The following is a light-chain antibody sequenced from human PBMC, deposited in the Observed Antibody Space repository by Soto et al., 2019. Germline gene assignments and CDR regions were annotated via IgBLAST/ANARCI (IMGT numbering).Light chain of an antibody. CDR2: DVS. J-gene: IGLJ1*01. V-gene: IGLV2-14*01. CDR1: SSDVGGYNY. Sequence: QSALTQPASVSGSPGQSITISCTGTSSDVGGYNYVSWYQQHPGKAPKFMIYDVSNRPSGVPNRFSGSKSGNTASLTISGLQAEDEADYYCSSYTTSNTRQIVFGTGTKATVL. CDR3: SSYTTSNTRQIV.